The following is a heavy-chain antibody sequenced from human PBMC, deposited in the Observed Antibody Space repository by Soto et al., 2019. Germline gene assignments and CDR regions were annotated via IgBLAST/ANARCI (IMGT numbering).Heavy chain of an antibody. CDR2: INHSGST. CDR1: GGSFSGYY. Sequence: LSLTCAVYGGSFSGYYWSWIRQPPGKGLEWIGEINHSGSTNYNPSLKSRVTISVDTSKNQFSLKLSSVTAADTAVYYCARGTGIATAGTIYYGMDVWGQGTTVTAP. CDR3: ARGTGIATAGTIYYGMDV. D-gene: IGHD6-13*01. J-gene: IGHJ6*02. V-gene: IGHV4-34*01.